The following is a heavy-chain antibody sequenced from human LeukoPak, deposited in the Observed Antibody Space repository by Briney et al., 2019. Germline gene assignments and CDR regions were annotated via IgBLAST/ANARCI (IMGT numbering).Heavy chain of an antibody. Sequence: GGSLRLSCAASGFTFSSYGMHWVRQAPGKGLEWVAFIRYDGSNKYYADSVKGRFTISRDNAKNSRYLQMNSLRAEDTAVYYCARSLWFGELYAFDIWGQGTMVTVSS. CDR2: IRYDGSNK. V-gene: IGHV3-30*02. CDR3: ARSLWFGELYAFDI. CDR1: GFTFSSYG. J-gene: IGHJ3*02. D-gene: IGHD3-10*01.